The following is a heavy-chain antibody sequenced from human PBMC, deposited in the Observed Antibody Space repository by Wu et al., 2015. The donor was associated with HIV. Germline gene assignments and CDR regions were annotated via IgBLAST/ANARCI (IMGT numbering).Heavy chain of an antibody. V-gene: IGHV1-2*02. Sequence: QVQLVQSGAEVKKPGASVKVSCKASGYTFTGYYMHWVRQAPGQGLEWMGWINPNSGGTSYAQNFQGRVTMTRDTSISTAYMELSRLRSDDTAVYYCAREVLSSSWSKYFQFWARAPWSPSPQ. CDR2: INPNSGGT. J-gene: IGHJ1*01. CDR3: AREVLSSSWSKYFQF. D-gene: IGHD6-13*01. CDR1: GYTFTGYY.